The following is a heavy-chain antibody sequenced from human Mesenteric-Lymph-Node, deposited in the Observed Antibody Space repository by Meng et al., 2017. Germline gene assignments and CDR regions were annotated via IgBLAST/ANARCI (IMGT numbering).Heavy chain of an antibody. D-gene: IGHD3-10*01. CDR2: IHSSGST. V-gene: IGHV4-31*03. CDR3: ARASYGSGSPLGESWFDP. Sequence: QGQLQVAGPGLVKPSQTLSLTCTVSGDSITSGDYFWSWIRQHPGKGLEWIGYIHSSGSTYYNPSLRSRLTISVDTSKNQFSLKLSSVTAADTAVYYCARASYGSGSPLGESWFDPWGQGTLVTVSS. CDR1: GDSITSGDYF. J-gene: IGHJ5*02.